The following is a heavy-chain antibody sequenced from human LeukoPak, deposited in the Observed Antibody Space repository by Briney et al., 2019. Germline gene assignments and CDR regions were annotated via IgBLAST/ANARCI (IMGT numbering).Heavy chain of an antibody. D-gene: IGHD3-10*01. Sequence: GGSLRLSCAASGFNFSSHWMHWVRQAPGKGLVWVSRLRSSGNGTTYADSVKGRFTISRDNAKNTLFLQMNSLRIEDTAVYYCVRGREVRGRSMDVWGRGTTVIVSP. V-gene: IGHV3-74*03. CDR1: GFNFSSHW. J-gene: IGHJ6*04. CDR2: LRSSGNGT. CDR3: VRGREVRGRSMDV.